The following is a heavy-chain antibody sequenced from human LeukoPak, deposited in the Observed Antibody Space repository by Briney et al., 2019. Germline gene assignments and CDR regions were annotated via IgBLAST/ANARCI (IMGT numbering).Heavy chain of an antibody. V-gene: IGHV1-2*02. CDR3: ARAALGVWFGEPLGGPTEY. J-gene: IGHJ4*02. CDR2: IKPNSGGT. D-gene: IGHD3-10*01. Sequence: ASVKVSCKASGYTFTGYYIHWVRQAPGQGLEWMGWIKPNSGGTYYAQSFQDRVTMTRDTSISTAYMELSRLRSDDTAVYYCARAALGVWFGEPLGGPTEYWGQGTLVTVSS. CDR1: GYTFTGYY.